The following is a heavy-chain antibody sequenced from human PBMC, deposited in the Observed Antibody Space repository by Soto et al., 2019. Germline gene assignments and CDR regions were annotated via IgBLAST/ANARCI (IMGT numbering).Heavy chain of an antibody. CDR2: ISPYNGYT. CDR3: ARGKDFGGVIPSKTNLFDP. V-gene: IGHV1-18*01. CDR1: CYTFTNHG. D-gene: IGHD3-3*01. J-gene: IGHJ5*02. Sequence: ASVKVSCKASCYTFTNHGLSWVRQAPGRGLEWMGWISPYNGYTNYAQKLQGRVTMTTDTSTSTAYMELRSLRSDDTAVYYCARGKDFGGVIPSKTNLFDPWGQGTLVTVS.